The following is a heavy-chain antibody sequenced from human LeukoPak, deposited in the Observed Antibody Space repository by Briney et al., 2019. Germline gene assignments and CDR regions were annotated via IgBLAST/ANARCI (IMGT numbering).Heavy chain of an antibody. CDR3: AKDEYGSGRYDY. CDR1: GFTFSSYA. CDR2: ISASGGST. J-gene: IGHJ4*02. V-gene: IGHV3-23*01. D-gene: IGHD3-10*01. Sequence: PGGSLRLSCAASGFTFSSYAMSWVRQAPGKGLEWVSAISASGGSTYSADSVKVRFPISRDNSKNTLYLQMNSLRAEDTAVYYCAKDEYGSGRYDYWGQGTLVTVSS.